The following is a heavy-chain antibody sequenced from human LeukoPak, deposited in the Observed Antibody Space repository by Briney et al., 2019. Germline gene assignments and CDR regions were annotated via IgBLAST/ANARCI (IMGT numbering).Heavy chain of an antibody. V-gene: IGHV4-34*01. D-gene: IGHD1-1*01. CDR1: GGSFSGYY. J-gene: IGHJ4*02. Sequence: SETLSLTCAVYGGSFSGYYWSWIRQPPGKGLEWIGYIYYSGSTYYNPSLKSRVTISVDTSKNQFSLKLSSVTAADTAVYYCARVKRYPDCWGQGTLVTVSS. CDR3: ARVKRYPDC. CDR2: IYYSGST.